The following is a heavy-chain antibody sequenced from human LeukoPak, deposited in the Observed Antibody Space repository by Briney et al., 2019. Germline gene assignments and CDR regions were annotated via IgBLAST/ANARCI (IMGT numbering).Heavy chain of an antibody. CDR2: IYYSGST. CDR3: ARDASGGSYSGGFDY. J-gene: IGHJ4*02. D-gene: IGHD1-26*01. V-gene: IGHV4-39*07. CDR1: GGSISSSSYY. Sequence: SETLSLTCTVSGGSISSSSYYWGWIRQPPGKGLEWIGSIYYSGSTYYNPSLKSRVTISVDTSKNQFSLKLSSVTAADTAVYYCARDASGGSYSGGFDYWGQGTLVTVSS.